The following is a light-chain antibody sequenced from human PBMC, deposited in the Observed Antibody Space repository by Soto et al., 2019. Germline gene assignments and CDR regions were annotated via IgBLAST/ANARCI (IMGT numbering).Light chain of an antibody. CDR3: CSYAITRV. CDR1: SSDVGSYNL. CDR2: ASS. Sequence: QSALTQPASVSGSPGQSVTISCTGPSSDVGSYNLVSWYQQHPGKAPRLIIYASSKRPSGVSDRFSASKSGNTASLTISGLQAEDEADYYCCSYAITRVFGGGTKLTVL. J-gene: IGLJ2*01. V-gene: IGLV2-23*01.